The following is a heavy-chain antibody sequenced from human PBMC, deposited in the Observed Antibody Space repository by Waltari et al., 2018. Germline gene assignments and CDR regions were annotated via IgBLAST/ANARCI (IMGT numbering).Heavy chain of an antibody. V-gene: IGHV3-9*01. CDR2: ISWNSGSI. CDR1: GFTFDDYA. Sequence: EVQLVESGGGLVQPGRSLRLSCAASGFTFDDYAMHWVRQAPGKGLEWVSGISWNSGSIGYADSVKGRFTISRDNAKNSLYLQMNSLRAEDTALYYCAKDIGYYDSSAVDYWGQGTLVTVSS. CDR3: AKDIGYYDSSAVDY. J-gene: IGHJ4*02. D-gene: IGHD3-22*01.